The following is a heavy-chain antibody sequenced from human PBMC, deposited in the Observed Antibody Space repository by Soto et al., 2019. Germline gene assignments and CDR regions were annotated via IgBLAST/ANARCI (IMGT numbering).Heavy chain of an antibody. V-gene: IGHV3-53*01. CDR1: GFTVSSNY. CDR3: ARTRPYPPYYYYGMDV. Sequence: GGSLRLSCAASGFTVSSNYMSWVRQAPGKGLEWVSVIYSGGSTYYADSVKGRFTISRDNSKNTLYLQMNSLRAEDTAVYYCARTRPYPPYYYYGMDVWGQGTTVTVSS. J-gene: IGHJ6*02. CDR2: IYSGGST.